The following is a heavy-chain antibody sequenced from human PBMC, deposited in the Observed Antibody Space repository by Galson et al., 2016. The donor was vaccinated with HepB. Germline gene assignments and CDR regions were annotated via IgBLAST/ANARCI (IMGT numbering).Heavy chain of an antibody. V-gene: IGHV3-53*01. D-gene: IGHD3-10*01. J-gene: IGHJ4*02. CDR2: LYSGGST. Sequence: SLRLSCAASGFTFSTYSMDWVRQAPGKGLEWVSVLYSGGSTYYADSVKGRFTISRDNSKNTLYLQMNSLRAEDTAVYYCARRRGSGSHDYWGQGTLVTVSS. CDR3: ARRRGSGSHDY. CDR1: GFTFSTYS.